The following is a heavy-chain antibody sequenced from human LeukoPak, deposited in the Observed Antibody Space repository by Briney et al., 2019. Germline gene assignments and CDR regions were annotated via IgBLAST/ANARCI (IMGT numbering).Heavy chain of an antibody. CDR3: AKGGTAMVYYYYGMDV. CDR1: VGSISSSIW. Sequence: PETLSHTCAVPVGSISSSIWWSWARQPPGKGLEWSGEFHNSGGTNSNPSLKGRVTISVDKSKNQFSLKLNSVTAADTAVYYCAKGGTAMVYYYYGMDVWGKGTTVTVSS. CDR2: FHNSGGT. D-gene: IGHD5-18*01. J-gene: IGHJ6*04. V-gene: IGHV4-4*03.